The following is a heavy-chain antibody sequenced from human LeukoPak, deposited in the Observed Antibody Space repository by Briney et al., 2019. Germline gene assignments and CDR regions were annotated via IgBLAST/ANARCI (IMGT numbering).Heavy chain of an antibody. CDR3: ARGAWVYTTGAQPPDY. CDR1: GFTFRSYG. J-gene: IGHJ4*02. V-gene: IGHV3-30*02. D-gene: IGHD4-17*01. Sequence: GGSLRLSCAASGFTFRSYGMHWVRQAPGKGLEWVAFIRHDGSNKYYADSVKGRFTISRDNSKNTLYLQMNSLRAEDTAVYYCARGAWVYTTGAQPPDYWGQGTLVTVSS. CDR2: IRHDGSNK.